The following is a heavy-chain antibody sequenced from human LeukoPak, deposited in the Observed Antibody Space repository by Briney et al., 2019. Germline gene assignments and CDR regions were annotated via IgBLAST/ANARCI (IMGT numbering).Heavy chain of an antibody. V-gene: IGHV4-59*08. CDR3: ARSAIDAFDI. Sequence: PSETLSLTCTVSGGSITSYYWSWIRQPPGKGLEWIGYIYYSGSSNYNPSLKSRVTISVDMSKNQFSLKLSSVTAADTAVYYCARSAIDAFDIWGQGTMVTVSS. CDR1: GGSITSYY. CDR2: IYYSGSS. J-gene: IGHJ3*02. D-gene: IGHD6-25*01.